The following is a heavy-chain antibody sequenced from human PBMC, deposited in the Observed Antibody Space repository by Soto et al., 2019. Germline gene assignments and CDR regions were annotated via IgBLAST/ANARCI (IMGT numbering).Heavy chain of an antibody. CDR1: GFSVSTSGVG. CDR2: IYWDDDK. J-gene: IGHJ3*01. D-gene: IGHD3-16*01. CDR3: AQSSALYTWAFDV. V-gene: IGHV2-5*02. Sequence: QITLKESGPTLVKPTQTLTLTCTLSGFSVSTSGVGVGWIRQPPGKALEWLALIYWDDDKFTSPSLKSRLTXQXDXXTNPVVLSMTNMDPVDTATYYCAQSSALYTWAFDVWGQGTVVTVSS.